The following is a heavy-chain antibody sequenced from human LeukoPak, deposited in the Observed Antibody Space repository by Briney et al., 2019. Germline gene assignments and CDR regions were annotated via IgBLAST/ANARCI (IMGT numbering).Heavy chain of an antibody. CDR1: GGSISSYY. CDR3: AREFRGLGFDP. D-gene: IGHD3/OR15-3a*01. CDR2: IYYSGST. J-gene: IGHJ5*02. Sequence: PSETLSLTCTVSGGSISSYYWSWIRQPPGKGLEWIGYIYYSGSTNYNPSLKSRVTISVDTSKKQFSLKLSSVTAADTAVYYCAREFRGLGFDPWGQGTLVTVSS. V-gene: IGHV4-59*01.